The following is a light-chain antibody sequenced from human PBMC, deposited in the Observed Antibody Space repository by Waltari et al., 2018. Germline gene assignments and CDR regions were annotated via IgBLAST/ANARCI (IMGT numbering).Light chain of an antibody. V-gene: IGLV2-23*02. CDR3: CSFTNSRNFDV. CDR1: SGDVGSHDL. CDR2: EIN. Sequence: QSALPQPASVSGSPGQSTTISCTGTSGDVGSHDLVSWYQQHPGKAPKLIIYEINKRPSGVSNRFSGSKSGKTASLTISGLQAEDEADYYCCSFTNSRNFDVFGTGTKVTVL. J-gene: IGLJ1*01.